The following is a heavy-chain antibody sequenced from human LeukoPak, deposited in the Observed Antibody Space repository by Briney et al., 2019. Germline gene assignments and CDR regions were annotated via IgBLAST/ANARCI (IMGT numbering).Heavy chain of an antibody. CDR2: ISGSGGST. CDR3: AGGPGVYYYGMDV. V-gene: IGHV3-23*01. J-gene: IGHJ6*02. CDR1: GFTFSSFG. Sequence: GGSLRLSCAASGFTFSSFGLSWVRQAPRKGLEWVSAISGSGGSTYYADSVKGRFTISRDNSKNTLYLQMNSLRAEDTALYYCAGGPGVYYYGMDVWGQGTSVTVSS.